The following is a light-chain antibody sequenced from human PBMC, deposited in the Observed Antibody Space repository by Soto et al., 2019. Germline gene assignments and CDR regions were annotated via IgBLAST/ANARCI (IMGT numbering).Light chain of an antibody. CDR1: SSDVGGYNY. Sequence: QSVLTQPASVSGSPGQSITISCTGTSSDVGGYNYVSWYQQHPGKAPKLMIYDVSNRPSGVSNRFSGSKSGNTASLTISGLQAEDEADYYCSSYTISVTLGFGGGTKVTVL. J-gene: IGLJ3*02. CDR2: DVS. V-gene: IGLV2-14*03. CDR3: SSYTISVTLG.